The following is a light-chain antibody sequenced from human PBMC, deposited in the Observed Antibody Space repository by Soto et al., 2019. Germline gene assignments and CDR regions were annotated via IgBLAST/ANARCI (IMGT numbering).Light chain of an antibody. J-gene: IGKJ2*01. CDR3: LQHNTYPYT. Sequence: IQMTQSPSSLSASVGDRVTITCRASQGITNDLGWYQQRPGRAPKRLIYSASSLQSWVPSRFSGSGSGTEFTLTIRGLQPEDFATYYCLQHNTYPYTFGLGTRLEI. CDR2: SAS. CDR1: QGITND. V-gene: IGKV1-17*01.